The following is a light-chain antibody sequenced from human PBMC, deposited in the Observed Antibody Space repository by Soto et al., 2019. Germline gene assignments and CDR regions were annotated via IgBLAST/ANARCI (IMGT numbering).Light chain of an antibody. CDR3: QQTHAVPLT. CDR2: GAS. Sequence: DVQMTQSPSSLSASVGDRVTITCRASQPISNYLKWDQQKAGEAPKVLIFGASSLQSGVPPKLSGSGYGTDFTLIINNLHPDDFATYYWQQTHAVPLTFGQGTRL. CDR1: QPISNY. J-gene: IGKJ5*01. V-gene: IGKV1-39*01.